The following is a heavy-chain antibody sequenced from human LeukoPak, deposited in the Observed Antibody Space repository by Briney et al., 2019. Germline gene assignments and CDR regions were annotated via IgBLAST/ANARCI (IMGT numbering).Heavy chain of an antibody. CDR2: IYYSGST. CDR3: ARHLSGGIQSYYYYGMDV. CDR1: GGSISSYY. D-gene: IGHD3-9*01. Sequence: SETLSLTCTVSGGSISSYYWSWIRQPPGKGLEWIGYIYYSGSTNYNPSLKSRVTISVDTSKNQFSLKLSPVTAADTAVYYCARHLSGGIQSYYYYGMDVWGQGTTVTVSS. J-gene: IGHJ6*02. V-gene: IGHV4-59*08.